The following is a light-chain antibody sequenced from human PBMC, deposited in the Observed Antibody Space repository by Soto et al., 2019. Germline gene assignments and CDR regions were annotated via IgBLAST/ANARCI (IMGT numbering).Light chain of an antibody. CDR1: QSISSY. CDR3: QQSYSTPQT. Sequence: DIQITQSPSSLSASVGDRVTITCRASQSISSYLNWYQQKPGKAPKLLIYAASSLQSGVPSRFSGSGSGTGFTLTISSLQPEDFATYYCQQSYSTPQTFGQGTKVDIK. CDR2: AAS. J-gene: IGKJ1*01. V-gene: IGKV1-39*01.